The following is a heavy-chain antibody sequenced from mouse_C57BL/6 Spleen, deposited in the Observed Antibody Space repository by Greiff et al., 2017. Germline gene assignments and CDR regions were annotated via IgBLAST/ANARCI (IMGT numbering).Heavy chain of an antibody. CDR1: GYTFTSYW. V-gene: IGHV1-69*01. Sequence: VQLQQPGAELVMPGASVKLSCKASGYTFTSYWMHWVKQRPGQGLEWIGEIDPSDSYTNYNQKFKGKSTLTVDKSSSTAYMQLSSLTSEDSAVYYWARRRGDWPHWYFDVWGTGTTVTVSS. CDR3: ARRRGDWPHWYFDV. J-gene: IGHJ1*03. D-gene: IGHD4-1*01. CDR2: IDPSDSYT.